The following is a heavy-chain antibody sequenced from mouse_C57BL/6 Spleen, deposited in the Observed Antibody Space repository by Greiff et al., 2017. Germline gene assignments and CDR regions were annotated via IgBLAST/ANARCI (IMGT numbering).Heavy chain of an antibody. CDR3: AREGYDAMDY. Sequence: EVQGVESGGDLVKPGGSLKLSCAASGFTFSSYGMSWVRQTPDKRLEWVATISSGGSYTYYPDSVKGRFTISRDNAKNTLYLQMSSLKSEDTAMYYCAREGYDAMDYWGQGTSVTVSS. J-gene: IGHJ4*01. CDR2: ISSGGSYT. V-gene: IGHV5-6*01. CDR1: GFTFSSYG.